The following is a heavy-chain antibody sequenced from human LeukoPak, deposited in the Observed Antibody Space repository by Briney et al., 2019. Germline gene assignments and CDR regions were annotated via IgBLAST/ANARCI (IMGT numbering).Heavy chain of an antibody. CDR3: ARDPTDYVDYGNGVY. Sequence: GGSLRLSCADSGFTFSSYWMSWVRQAPGKGLEWVANIKQDGSEKYYVDSVKGRFTISRDNAKNSLYLQMNSLRAEDTAVYYCARDPTDYVDYGNGVYWGQRTLVTVSS. CDR1: GFTFSSYW. V-gene: IGHV3-7*03. D-gene: IGHD4-17*01. CDR2: IKQDGSEK. J-gene: IGHJ4*02.